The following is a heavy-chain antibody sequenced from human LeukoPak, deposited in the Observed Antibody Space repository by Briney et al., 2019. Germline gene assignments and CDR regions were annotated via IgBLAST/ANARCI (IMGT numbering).Heavy chain of an antibody. CDR2: IDTNTGSP. Sequence: GASVKVSCKTSGYTFTTCAVHWVRQAPGQGLEWMGWIDTNTGSPTYAQGLTGRFVFSLDTSVSTAFLQINSLKAEDTALYYCVRGIDTTGYLNYWGQGTLVTVSS. CDR3: VRGIDTTGYLNY. J-gene: IGHJ4*02. V-gene: IGHV7-4-1*02. CDR1: GYTFTTCA. D-gene: IGHD3-22*01.